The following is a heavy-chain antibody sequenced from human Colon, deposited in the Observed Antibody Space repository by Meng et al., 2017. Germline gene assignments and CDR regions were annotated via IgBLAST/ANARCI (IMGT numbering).Heavy chain of an antibody. D-gene: IGHD3-22*01. V-gene: IGHV1-2*06. CDR2: INPNSGGT. J-gene: IGHJ4*02. Sequence: QVTLLRSGARVKKPGASVKVSCKASGYTFPGYYMDWVRQAPGQGLEWMGRINPNSGGTNYAQKFQGRVTMTRDTSISTAYMELSRLRSDDTAVYYCARLKVVVITGDSDVDYWGQGTLVTVSS. CDR1: GYTFPGYY. CDR3: ARLKVVVITGDSDVDY.